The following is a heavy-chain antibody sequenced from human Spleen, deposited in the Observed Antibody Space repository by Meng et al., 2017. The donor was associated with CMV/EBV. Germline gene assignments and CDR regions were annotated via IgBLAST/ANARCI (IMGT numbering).Heavy chain of an antibody. D-gene: IGHD1-7*01. CDR2: ISYDGSKK. V-gene: IGHV3-30-3*01. CDR3: ARDHTGTTFWYFDI. Sequence: GGSLRLSCAASGFTFSHYAMHWVRQAPGKGLEWVAVISYDGSKKYYADSVKGRFTISRDNSKNTLYLQMNSLRAEDTAVYYCARDHTGTTFWYFDIWGRGTLVTVSS. J-gene: IGHJ2*01. CDR1: GFTFSHYA.